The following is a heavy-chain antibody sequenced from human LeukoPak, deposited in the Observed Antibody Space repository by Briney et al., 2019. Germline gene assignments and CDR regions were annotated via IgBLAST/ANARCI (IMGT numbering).Heavy chain of an antibody. D-gene: IGHD3-10*01. Sequence: PGGSLRLSCAASGFTFSSYSMNWVRQAPGKGLEWVSYISSSSSTIYYADSVKGRFTISRDNAKNSLYLQMNSLRAEDTAVYYCARDPPCYYGSGSYYFDYLGQGTLVTVSS. J-gene: IGHJ4*02. CDR3: ARDPPCYYGSGSYYFDY. CDR1: GFTFSSYS. CDR2: ISSSSSTI. V-gene: IGHV3-48*01.